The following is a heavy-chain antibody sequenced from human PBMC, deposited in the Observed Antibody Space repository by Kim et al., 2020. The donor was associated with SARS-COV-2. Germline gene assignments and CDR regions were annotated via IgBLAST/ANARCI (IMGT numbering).Heavy chain of an antibody. Sequence: ASVKVSCRASGYALTSYGTSWVRQAPGQGLEWVGWISAYNGNTNYAQKLQGRVTMTTDTLTSTVYMELRGLRSDDTAVYYCARDPGIIRGVIIDYWGQGT. D-gene: IGHD3-10*01. CDR3: ARDPGIIRGVIIDY. J-gene: IGHJ4*02. CDR1: GYALTSYG. CDR2: ISAYNGNT. V-gene: IGHV1-18*01.